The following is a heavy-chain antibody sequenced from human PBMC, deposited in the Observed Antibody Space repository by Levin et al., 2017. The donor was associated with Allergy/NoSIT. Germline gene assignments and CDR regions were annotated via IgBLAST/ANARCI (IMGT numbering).Heavy chain of an antibody. Sequence: PSETLSLTCAVYGGSFSGYYWSWIRQPPGKGLEWIGEINHSGSTNYDPSLKSRVTISVDTSKNQFSLKLSSVTAADTAVYYCARDPTVTTGGVYWGQGTLVTVSS. CDR3: ARDPTVTTGGVY. CDR1: GGSFSGYY. V-gene: IGHV4-34*01. CDR2: INHSGST. D-gene: IGHD4-17*01. J-gene: IGHJ4*02.